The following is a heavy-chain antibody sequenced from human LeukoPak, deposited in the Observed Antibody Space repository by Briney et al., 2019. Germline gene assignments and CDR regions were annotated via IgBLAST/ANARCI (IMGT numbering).Heavy chain of an antibody. CDR3: ARVGDYYYYFIHV. V-gene: IGHV3-21*01. CDR2: ISSSSSYI. Sequence: GGSLRLSCAASGFTFSNYSMNWVRQAPGKGLEWVSSISSSSSYIYYADSVKGRFTISRDNAKNSLYLQMNSLRAEDTAVYYCARVGDYYYYFIHVWGKGTTVTISS. J-gene: IGHJ6*03. CDR1: GFTFSNYS.